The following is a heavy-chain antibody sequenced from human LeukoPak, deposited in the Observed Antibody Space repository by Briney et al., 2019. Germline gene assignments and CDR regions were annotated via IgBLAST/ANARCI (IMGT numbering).Heavy chain of an antibody. J-gene: IGHJ5*02. CDR2: INPNSGGT. CDR3: ARDTTRDNWFDP. CDR1: GYTFTGYY. Sequence: VKVSCKASGYTFTGYYMHWVRQAPGQGLEWMGWINPNSGGTNYAQKFQGRVTMTRDTSISTAYMELSGLRSDDTAVYYCARDTTRDNWFDPWGQGTLVTVSS. V-gene: IGHV1-2*02. D-gene: IGHD1-26*01.